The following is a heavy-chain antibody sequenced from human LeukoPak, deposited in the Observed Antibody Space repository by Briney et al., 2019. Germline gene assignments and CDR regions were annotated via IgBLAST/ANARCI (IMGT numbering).Heavy chain of an antibody. Sequence: KPSETLSLTCTVSGGSISNNYWNWIRLPPGKELEWIGYIYYTGSTHYSPSLKSRVTISLDTSKSQFSLKLTSVTAADTAVYYCAKARDSNIWYPFDYWDQGTLVTVSS. J-gene: IGHJ4*02. CDR1: GGSISNNY. CDR3: AKARDSNIWYPFDY. CDR2: IYYTGST. V-gene: IGHV4-59*01. D-gene: IGHD6-13*01.